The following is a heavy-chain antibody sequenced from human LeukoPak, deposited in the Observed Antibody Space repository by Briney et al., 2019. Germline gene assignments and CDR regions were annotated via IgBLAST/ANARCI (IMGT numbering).Heavy chain of an antibody. V-gene: IGHV3-7*03. CDR1: GFTFSSYW. CDR3: ARGYCSGGSCYGDY. CDR2: IKQDGSEK. D-gene: IGHD2-15*01. Sequence: GGSLRLSCAASGFTFSSYWMSWVRQAPGKGLEWVANIKQDGSEKYYVDSVKGRFTISRDNAKNSLYLQTNSLRAEDTAVYYCARGYCSGGSCYGDYWGQGTLVTVSS. J-gene: IGHJ4*02.